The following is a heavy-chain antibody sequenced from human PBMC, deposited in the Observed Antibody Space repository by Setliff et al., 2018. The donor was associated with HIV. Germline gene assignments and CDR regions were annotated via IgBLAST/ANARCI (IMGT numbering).Heavy chain of an antibody. Sequence: LSLTCAVYGGSFNGYSWSWMRQPPGKGLEWIGEINHGGSTNYNPSLKSRVTISVDTSKNQFSLKLSSVTAADTAVYYCARDQGHGSGRSYYYYYMDVWGKGTTVTVSS. V-gene: IGHV4-34*01. J-gene: IGHJ6*03. CDR1: GGSFNGYS. CDR2: INHGGST. D-gene: IGHD3-10*01. CDR3: ARDQGHGSGRSYYYYYMDV.